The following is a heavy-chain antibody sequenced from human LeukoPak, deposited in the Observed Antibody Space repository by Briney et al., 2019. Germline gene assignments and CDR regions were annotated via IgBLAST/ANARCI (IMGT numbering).Heavy chain of an antibody. V-gene: IGHV3-21*01. CDR3: ARAGLARSMLRNWFDP. CDR1: GFTFSSYS. J-gene: IGHJ5*02. Sequence: GSLRLSCAASGFTFSSYSMNWVRQAPGKGLEWVSSISSSSSYIYYADSVKGRFTISRDNAKNSLYLQMNSLRAEDTAVYYCARAGLARSMLRNWFDPWGQGTLVTVSS. CDR2: ISSSSSYI. D-gene: IGHD2-15*01.